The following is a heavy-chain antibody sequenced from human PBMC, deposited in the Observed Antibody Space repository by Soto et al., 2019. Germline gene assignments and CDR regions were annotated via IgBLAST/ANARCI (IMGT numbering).Heavy chain of an antibody. CDR1: GGSIRSGSHY. Sequence: PSETLSLTCTVSGGSIRSGSHYWSWIRQHPGKGLERIGYIYYSGSTYYNPSLESRITISISTSKNQFSLKLTSVTAADTAVYYCAREGGDGIDYWGQGTLVTVSS. CDR3: AREGGDGIDY. J-gene: IGHJ4*02. D-gene: IGHD3-16*01. CDR2: IYYSGST. V-gene: IGHV4-31*03.